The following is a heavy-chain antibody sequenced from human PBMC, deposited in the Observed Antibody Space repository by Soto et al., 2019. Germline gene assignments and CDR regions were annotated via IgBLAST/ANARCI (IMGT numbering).Heavy chain of an antibody. CDR3: ARGGDNRIFGVVNYGMDV. J-gene: IGHJ6*02. Sequence: LVKVSCTASGGTFSSYAISWVRQAPGQGLEWMGGIIPIFGTANYAQKFQGRVTITADESTSTAYMELSSLRSEDTAVYYCARGGDNRIFGVVNYGMDVWGQGTTVTVSS. CDR2: IIPIFGTA. D-gene: IGHD3-3*01. V-gene: IGHV1-69*13. CDR1: GGTFSSYA.